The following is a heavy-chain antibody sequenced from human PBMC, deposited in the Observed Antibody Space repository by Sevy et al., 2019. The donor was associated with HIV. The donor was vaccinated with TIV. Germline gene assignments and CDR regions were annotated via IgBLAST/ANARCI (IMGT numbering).Heavy chain of an antibody. CDR3: ARVKTMVRGVMGGYFDY. V-gene: IGHV3-20*04. J-gene: IGHJ4*02. Sequence: GESLKISCAASGFTFDDYGMSWVRQAPGKGLEWVSGINWNGGSTGYADSVKGRFTISRDNAKNSLYLQMNSLRAEDTALYYCARVKTMVRGVMGGYFDYWGQGTLVTVSS. CDR1: GFTFDDYG. CDR2: INWNGGST. D-gene: IGHD3-10*01.